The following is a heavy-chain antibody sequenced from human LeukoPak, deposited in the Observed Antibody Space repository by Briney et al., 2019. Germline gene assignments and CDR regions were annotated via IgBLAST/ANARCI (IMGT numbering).Heavy chain of an antibody. CDR1: GYSFTTHC. CDR2: IAPGVSDN. CDR3: AINLSEIFTKGFVH. D-gene: IGHD5-24*01. J-gene: IGHJ4*02. Sequence: GESLKISCKGSGYSFTTHCIAWVRQMPGKGLEWMGIIAPGVSDNSYSPSFQGQVTIPAHKSISTAFFQWTDFKDPDTPSYNCAINLSEIFTKGFVHWGQGTLVTVSS. V-gene: IGHV5-51*01.